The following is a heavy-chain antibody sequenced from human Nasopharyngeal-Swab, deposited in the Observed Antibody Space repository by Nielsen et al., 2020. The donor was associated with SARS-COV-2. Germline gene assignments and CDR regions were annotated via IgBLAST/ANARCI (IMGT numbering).Heavy chain of an antibody. CDR2: IYYSGST. CDR3: ARERGYSGYDRAADY. V-gene: IGHV4-31*03. J-gene: IGHJ4*02. Sequence: SETLSLTCTVSGGSISSGGYYWSWIRQHPGKGLEWIGYIYYSGSTYYNPSLKSRVTISVDTSKNQFSLKLSSVTAADTAVYYCARERGYSGYDRAADYWGQGTLVTVSS. CDR1: GGSISSGGYY. D-gene: IGHD5-12*01.